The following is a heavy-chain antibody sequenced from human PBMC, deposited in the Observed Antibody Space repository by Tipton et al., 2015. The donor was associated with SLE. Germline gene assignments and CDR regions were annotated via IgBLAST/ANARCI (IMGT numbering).Heavy chain of an antibody. V-gene: IGHV4-39*07. CDR1: GGSITTRSYY. CDR3: ARGYCSDGVCYGFGFFDY. J-gene: IGHJ4*02. D-gene: IGHD2-8*01. CDR2: ISYSGAT. Sequence: TLSLTCIVSGGSITTRSYYWGWIRQPPGKGLEWIASISYSGATYYNPSLKSRVIISLDTSKNQFSLKMRSVTAADTAVYFCARGYCSDGVCYGFGFFDYWGQGNLVTVSS.